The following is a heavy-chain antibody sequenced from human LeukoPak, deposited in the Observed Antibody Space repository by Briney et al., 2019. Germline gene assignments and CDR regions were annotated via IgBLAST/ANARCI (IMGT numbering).Heavy chain of an antibody. CDR3: ASERYNWNYAFDY. J-gene: IGHJ4*02. CDR2: ISSGSSYI. D-gene: IGHD1-7*01. V-gene: IGHV3-21*01. CDR1: GFTFSSSS. Sequence: GGSLRLSCAASGFTFSSSSMNWVRQAPGKGLEWVSSISSGSSYIYYADPLKGRFTVSRENAKKSLYLKMNSLRAEDTAVYYCASERYNWNYAFDYWGQGILVTVSS.